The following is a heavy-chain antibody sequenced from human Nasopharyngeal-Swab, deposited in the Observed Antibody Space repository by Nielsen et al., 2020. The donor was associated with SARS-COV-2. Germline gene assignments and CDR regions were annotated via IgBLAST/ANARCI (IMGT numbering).Heavy chain of an antibody. CDR2: ISYDGSNK. V-gene: IGHV3-30*18. CDR1: GFTFSSYG. CDR3: AKDASVYGIPYYFDY. D-gene: IGHD2-8*01. J-gene: IGHJ4*02. Sequence: GESLKISCEASGFTFSSYGMHWVRQAPGKGLEWVAVISYDGSNKYYADSVKGRFTISRDNSKNTLYLQMNSLRAEDTAVFYCAKDASVYGIPYYFDYWGQGTLVTVSS.